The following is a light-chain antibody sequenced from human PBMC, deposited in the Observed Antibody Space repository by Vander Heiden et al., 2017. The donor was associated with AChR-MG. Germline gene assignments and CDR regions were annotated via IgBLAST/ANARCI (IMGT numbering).Light chain of an antibody. J-gene: IGKJ5*01. CDR2: YAS. CDR1: QSIGSS. CDR3: HQSSSLLS. Sequence: EIVLTPSPDFQSVTPKEKVTIPCRASQSIGSSLHWYQQKPDQSPKLLIKYASQSFSGVPSRFSGSGSGTDFTLTINSLEAEDAATYYWHQSSSLLSFGQGTRLEIK. V-gene: IGKV6-21*01.